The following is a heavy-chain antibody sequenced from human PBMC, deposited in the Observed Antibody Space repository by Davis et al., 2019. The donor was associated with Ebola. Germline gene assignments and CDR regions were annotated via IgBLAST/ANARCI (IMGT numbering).Heavy chain of an antibody. Sequence: SETLSLTCTVSGGSIISSSSYWGWIRQPPRKGLEWIGSIYYSGITYYNPSLKSRVTISVDTSKNQFSLKLSSVTAADTAVYYCARLEQWLVPWYFDLWGRGTLVTVSS. CDR1: GGSIISSSSY. CDR2: IYYSGIT. D-gene: IGHD6-19*01. V-gene: IGHV4-39*01. J-gene: IGHJ2*01. CDR3: ARLEQWLVPWYFDL.